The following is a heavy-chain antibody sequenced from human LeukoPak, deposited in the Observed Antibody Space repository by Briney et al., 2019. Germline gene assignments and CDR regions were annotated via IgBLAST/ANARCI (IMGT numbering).Heavy chain of an antibody. D-gene: IGHD2-15*01. CDR1: GYTFTSYG. J-gene: IGHJ4*02. CDR2: ISAYNGNT. CDR3: ATYCSGGSCYGY. V-gene: IGHV1-18*04. Sequence: GAPVKVSCKASGYTFTSYGISWVRQAPGQGLEWMGWISAYNGNTNYAQKLQGRVTMTTDTSTSTAYMELRSLRSDDTAVYYCATYCSGGSCYGYWGQGTLVTVSS.